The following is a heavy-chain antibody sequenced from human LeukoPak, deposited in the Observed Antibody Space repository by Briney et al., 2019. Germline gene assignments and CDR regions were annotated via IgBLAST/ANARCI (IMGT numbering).Heavy chain of an antibody. D-gene: IGHD3-16*01. Sequence: GGSLRLSCAAYGFTFNTYGMHWVRQAPGKGLEWVTVIWHDGSHKDYADSVKGRFTISRDNSKNTLYLQMNDLRAEDTAVYYCVRGWGSNVYASAFDVWGQGTMVTVSS. J-gene: IGHJ3*01. CDR1: GFTFNTYG. CDR2: IWHDGSHK. CDR3: VRGWGSNVYASAFDV. V-gene: IGHV3-33*01.